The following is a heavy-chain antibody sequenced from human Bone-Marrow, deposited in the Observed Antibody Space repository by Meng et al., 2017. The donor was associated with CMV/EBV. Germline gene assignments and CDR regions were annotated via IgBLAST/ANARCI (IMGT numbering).Heavy chain of an antibody. V-gene: IGHV4-34*01. Sequence: SETLSLTCDVYGGSLSNYYWSWIRQPPGKGLEWIGEVHPSGSTNYNPSLKNRVTISVDTPQNQFSLNLTSVTAADTAVYYCARGVDAAKVGNYWDQGTLVTVSS. CDR3: ARGVDAAKVGNY. CDR2: VHPSGST. CDR1: GGSLSNYY. J-gene: IGHJ4*02. D-gene: IGHD5-18*01.